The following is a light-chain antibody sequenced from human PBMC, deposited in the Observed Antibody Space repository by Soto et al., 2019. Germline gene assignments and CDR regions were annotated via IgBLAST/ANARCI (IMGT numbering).Light chain of an antibody. CDR1: SGHSSYA. Sequence: QPVLTQSPSASASLGASVKLTCTLSSGHSSYAIAWHQQQPEKGPRYLMKLNSDGSHSKGDGIPDRFSGSSSGAARYLTISSLQSEDEADYYCQTWATGIQVFGGGTKVTVL. CDR3: QTWATGIQV. V-gene: IGLV4-69*01. J-gene: IGLJ2*01. CDR2: LNSDGSH.